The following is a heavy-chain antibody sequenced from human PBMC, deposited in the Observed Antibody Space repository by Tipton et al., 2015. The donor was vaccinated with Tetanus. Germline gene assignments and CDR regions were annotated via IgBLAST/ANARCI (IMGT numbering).Heavy chain of an antibody. CDR1: GFTFSSYW. D-gene: IGHD3-16*01. V-gene: IGHV3-7*01. J-gene: IGHJ4*02. CDR3: AREESGGGFDY. Sequence: SLRLSCAASGFTFSSYWMSWVRQAPGKGLEWVASIKQEGSEKQYVDSVRGRFTISRDDAKDSLYLQMSSLGADDTAVYYCAREESGGGFDYWGQGTLVTVSS. CDR2: IKQEGSEK.